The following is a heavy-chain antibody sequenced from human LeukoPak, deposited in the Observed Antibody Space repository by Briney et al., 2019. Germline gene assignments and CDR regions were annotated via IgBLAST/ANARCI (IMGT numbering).Heavy chain of an antibody. V-gene: IGHV4-34*01. D-gene: IGHD3-16*02. CDR1: GGSFSGYY. Sequence: SETLSLTCAVYGGSFSGYYWSWIRQPPGKGLEWIGEINHSGSTNYNPSLKSRVTISVDTSKNQFSLELSSVTAADTAVYYCARGARTYYDYVWGSYRYTVGFDYWGQGTLVTVSS. CDR3: ARGARTYYDYVWGSYRYTVGFDY. CDR2: INHSGST. J-gene: IGHJ4*02.